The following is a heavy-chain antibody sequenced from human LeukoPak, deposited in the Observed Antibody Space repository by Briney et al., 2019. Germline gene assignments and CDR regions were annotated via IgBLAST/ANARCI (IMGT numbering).Heavy chain of an antibody. CDR1: GFSFSSYW. CDR3: VSGFLQWLY. V-gene: IGHV3-7*01. J-gene: IGHJ4*02. D-gene: IGHD3-3*01. CDR2: IYPDGSNM. Sequence: PGGSMRLACAASGFSFSSYWMSWVRQAPGKGLEWVANIYPDGSNMLYVDSVKGRFTISRDNAKNSLYLQMNNLRAEDTAVYFCVSGFLQWLYWGQGTLVTVSS.